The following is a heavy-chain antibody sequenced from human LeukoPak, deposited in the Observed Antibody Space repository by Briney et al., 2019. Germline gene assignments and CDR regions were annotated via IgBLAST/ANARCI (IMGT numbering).Heavy chain of an antibody. V-gene: IGHV3-48*01. CDR1: GFIFGRDS. CDR2: ISRDSDIR. Sequence: GGSLRLSCAASGFIFGRDSMNWVRQAPGRGLEWISYISRDSDIRYYADSVRGRFHISRDNARNSLYLQMNSLRAEDTAVYYCARDRVSGSGWFLPDYWGQGTLVTVSS. D-gene: IGHD6-19*01. CDR3: ARDRVSGSGWFLPDY. J-gene: IGHJ4*02.